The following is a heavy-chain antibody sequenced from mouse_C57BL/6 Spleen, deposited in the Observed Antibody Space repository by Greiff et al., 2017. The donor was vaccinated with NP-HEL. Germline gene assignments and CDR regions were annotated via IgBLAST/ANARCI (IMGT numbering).Heavy chain of an antibody. V-gene: IGHV1-55*01. Sequence: QVQLQQPGAELVKPGASVKMSCKASGYTFTSYWITWVKQRPGQGLEWIGDIYPGSGSTNYNEKFKGKATLTVDTSSSTAYMQLSSLTSEDSAVYCGARGQRRLRTFAYWGQGTLVTVSA. CDR1: GYTFTSYW. J-gene: IGHJ3*01. CDR2: IYPGSGST. D-gene: IGHD3-2*02. CDR3: ARGQRRLRTFAY.